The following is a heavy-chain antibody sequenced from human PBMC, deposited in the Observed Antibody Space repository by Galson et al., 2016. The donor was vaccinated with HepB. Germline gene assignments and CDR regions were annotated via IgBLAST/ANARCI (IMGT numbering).Heavy chain of an antibody. CDR3: AKDRKEGRRGRQEALKGPGGAVYGMDV. J-gene: IGHJ6*04. Sequence: SLRLSCAASGFSFSYFGMHWVRQAPGKGLEWVAVMSFDGKREQYSDSVKGRFTVSRDNPANTIYLQMDSLRLEDTATYFCAKDRKEGRRGRQEALKGPGGAVYGMDVWGKGTTVIVSS. CDR2: MSFDGKRE. V-gene: IGHV3-30*18. D-gene: IGHD3-10*01. CDR1: GFSFSYFG.